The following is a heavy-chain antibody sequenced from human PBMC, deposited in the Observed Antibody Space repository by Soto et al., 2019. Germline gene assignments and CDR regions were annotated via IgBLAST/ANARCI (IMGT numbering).Heavy chain of an antibody. V-gene: IGHV4-34*01. J-gene: IGHJ4*02. Sequence: PSETLSLTCAVYGGSFSGYYWSWIRQPPGKGLEWIGEINHSGSTNYNPSLKSRVTISVDTSKNQFSLKLSSVTAADTAVYYCARGLNYGSGSPVYFDYWGQGTLVTVSS. CDR3: ARGLNYGSGSPVYFDY. D-gene: IGHD3-10*01. CDR2: INHSGST. CDR1: GGSFSGYY.